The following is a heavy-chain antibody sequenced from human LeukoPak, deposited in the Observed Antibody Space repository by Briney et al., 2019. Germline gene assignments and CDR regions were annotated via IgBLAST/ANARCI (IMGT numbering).Heavy chain of an antibody. J-gene: IGHJ6*02. CDR2: IYPGDSDT. Sequence: GESLKISCQGSGYSFTSYWIGWVRQIPGKGLEWMGIIYPGDSDTRYSPSFQGQVTISADKSISTAYLQWSSLKASDTAMYYCARHGSGYSYGYKNYYYYGMDVWGQGTTVTVSS. V-gene: IGHV5-51*01. CDR3: ARHGSGYSYGYKNYYYYGMDV. D-gene: IGHD5-18*01. CDR1: GYSFTSYW.